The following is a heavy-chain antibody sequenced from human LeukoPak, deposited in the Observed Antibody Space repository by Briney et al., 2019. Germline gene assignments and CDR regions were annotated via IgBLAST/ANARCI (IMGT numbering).Heavy chain of an antibody. Sequence: GESLKISCKGSGYSFTSYWIGWVRPLPGKGLEWIGIIYPGDSDTRYSPSFQGQVTLSPYKSISIAYLQWRSLKASDTAMYYCARSHYQFWSGFGYWGQGTLVTVSS. CDR3: ARSHYQFWSGFGY. D-gene: IGHD3-3*01. J-gene: IGHJ4*02. CDR2: IYPGDSDT. CDR1: GYSFTSYW. V-gene: IGHV5-51*01.